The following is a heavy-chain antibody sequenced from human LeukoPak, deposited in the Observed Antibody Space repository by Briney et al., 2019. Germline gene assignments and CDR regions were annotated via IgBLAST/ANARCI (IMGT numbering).Heavy chain of an antibody. J-gene: IGHJ3*02. CDR1: GGSISSPNW. D-gene: IGHD4-23*01. V-gene: IGHV4-4*02. CDR2: IYHSGMT. CDR3: ARQIRWRDAFDI. Sequence: SGTLSLACAVSGGSISSPNWWSWVRQPPGKGLEWIGEIYHSGMTNYKTSLKSRVTISVDESKNQFSLKLSSVTAADTAVYYCARQIRWRDAFDIWGQGTMVTVSS.